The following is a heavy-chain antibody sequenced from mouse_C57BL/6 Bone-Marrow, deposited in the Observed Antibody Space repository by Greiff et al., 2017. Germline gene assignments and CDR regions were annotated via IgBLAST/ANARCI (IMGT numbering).Heavy chain of an antibody. CDR3: AGSNMGTGGNYAWFAY. Sequence: QVQLQQPGAELVKPGASVKVSCTASGYTFTSYWMHWVKQRPGQGLEWIGRIHPSDSDTNYPQKFKGKATLTVDTSSSTAYMQLSSLTSEDAAVXYCAGSNMGTGGNYAWFAYWGQGTLVTVSA. J-gene: IGHJ3*01. V-gene: IGHV1-74*01. D-gene: IGHD2-1*01. CDR1: GYTFTSYW. CDR2: IHPSDSDT.